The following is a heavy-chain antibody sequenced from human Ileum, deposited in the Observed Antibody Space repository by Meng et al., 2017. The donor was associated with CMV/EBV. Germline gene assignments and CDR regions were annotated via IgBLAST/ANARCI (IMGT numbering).Heavy chain of an antibody. Sequence: SETMSLTCTVSGGSISSSSYYWGWIRQPPGKGLEWIGSIDYSGSAYYNPSLKSRVTISVDTSKNQFSLKLSSVTAADTAVYYCASLGYSSSFDYWGQGTLVTVSS. CDR2: IDYSGSA. CDR3: ASLGYSSSFDY. J-gene: IGHJ4*02. V-gene: IGHV4-39*01. CDR1: GGSISSSSYY. D-gene: IGHD6-13*01.